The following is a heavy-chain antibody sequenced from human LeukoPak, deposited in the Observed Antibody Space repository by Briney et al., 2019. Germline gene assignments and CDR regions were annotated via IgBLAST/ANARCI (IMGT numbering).Heavy chain of an antibody. Sequence: SETLSLTCTVSGGSISSSSYYWGWIRQPPGKGLEWIGSIYYSGSTYYNPSLKSRVTISVDTSKNQFSLKLSSVTAADTAVYYCARDRAAHSAHFDYWGQGTLVTVSS. CDR3: ARDRAAHSAHFDY. V-gene: IGHV4-39*07. CDR2: IYYSGST. CDR1: GGSISSSSYY. D-gene: IGHD2-15*01. J-gene: IGHJ4*02.